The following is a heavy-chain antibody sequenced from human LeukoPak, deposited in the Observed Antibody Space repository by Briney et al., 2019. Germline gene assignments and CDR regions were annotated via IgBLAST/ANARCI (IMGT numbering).Heavy chain of an antibody. CDR1: VCTFSSYS. J-gene: IGHJ4*02. CDR2: ITGSSGSI. D-gene: IGHD2-2*02. CDR3: AKHQDVIVPASIGGFHY. V-gene: IGHV3-23*01. Sequence: GGSLRLSCAASVCTFSSYSMSWVRRAPGKGLEWVSVITGSSGSIHFADSVKGRFVISRDNFKNMLCLQMNSLRAEDTAVYYCAKHQDVIVPASIGGFHYWGQGTRVTVSS.